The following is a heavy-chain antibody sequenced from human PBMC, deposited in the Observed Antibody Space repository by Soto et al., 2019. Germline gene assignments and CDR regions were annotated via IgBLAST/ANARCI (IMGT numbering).Heavy chain of an antibody. D-gene: IGHD4-17*01. CDR2: ISASGSNG. V-gene: IGHV3-23*01. J-gene: IGHJ4*02. Sequence: GSLRLSCAASGFTFSTYVMAWVRQAPGGGLEWVSGISASGSNGFYTDSVKGRFIISRDNSKKTLYLEMNSLRAEDTAVYYCARAGGTTVTGLWHFDSWGQGTLVTVSS. CDR1: GFTFSTYV. CDR3: ARAGGTTVTGLWHFDS.